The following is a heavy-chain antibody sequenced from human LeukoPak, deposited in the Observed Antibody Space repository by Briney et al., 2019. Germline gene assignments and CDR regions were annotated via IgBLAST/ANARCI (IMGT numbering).Heavy chain of an antibody. CDR3: ARLSGTSGTTSRVLHY. D-gene: IGHD1-1*01. Sequence: GGSLRLSCAASGFTFTTYSMIWVRRSPGKGLEWVSAISGSGDATYYADLVKGRFTISRDNSENTVYLQMNSLRAEDTAVYFCARLSGTSGTTSRVLHYWGQGALVTVSS. CDR2: ISGSGDAT. J-gene: IGHJ4*02. CDR1: GFTFTTYS. V-gene: IGHV3-23*01.